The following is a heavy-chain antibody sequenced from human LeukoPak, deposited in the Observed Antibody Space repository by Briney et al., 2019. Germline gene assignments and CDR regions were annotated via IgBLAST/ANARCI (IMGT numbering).Heavy chain of an antibody. CDR1: GFTFDDYA. V-gene: IGHV3-9*03. Sequence: PGGSLRLSCAASGFTFDDYAMHWVRQAPGKGLEWVSGISWNSGSIGYADSVKGRFTISRDNAKNSLYLQMNSLRAEDMASYYCAKGADYGGNSRFDYWGQGTLVTVSS. CDR3: AKGADYGGNSRFDY. CDR2: ISWNSGSI. D-gene: IGHD4-23*01. J-gene: IGHJ4*02.